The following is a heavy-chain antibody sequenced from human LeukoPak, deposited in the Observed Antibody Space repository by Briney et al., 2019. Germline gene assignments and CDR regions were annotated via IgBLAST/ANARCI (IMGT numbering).Heavy chain of an antibody. CDR2: IYSGGST. CDR1: GFTFSSYG. D-gene: IGHD3-10*01. J-gene: IGHJ5*02. Sequence: PGGSLRLSCAASGFTFSSYGMSWVRQAPGKGLEWVSVIYSGGSTYYADSVKGRFTISRDNSKNTLYLQMNSLRAEDTAVYYCARDLSTFGWFDPWGQGTLVTVSS. V-gene: IGHV3-66*01. CDR3: ARDLSTFGWFDP.